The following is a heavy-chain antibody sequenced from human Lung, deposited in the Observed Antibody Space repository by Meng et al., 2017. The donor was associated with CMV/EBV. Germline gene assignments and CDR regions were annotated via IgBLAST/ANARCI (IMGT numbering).Heavy chain of an antibody. D-gene: IGHD1-1*01. V-gene: IGHV1-2*02. CDR1: GYTFNAYY. J-gene: IGHJ4*02. Sequence: QGHLVQSGGEVKNPGASVKVSGKASGYTFNAYYVHWVRQAPGQGLEWVGWINSNTGDTNYAQKFQGRVTVTRDTSINTVYLELTTLRSDDTAIYNCATWKYNWSNYWGQGTLVTVSS. CDR3: ATWKYNWSNY. CDR2: INSNTGDT.